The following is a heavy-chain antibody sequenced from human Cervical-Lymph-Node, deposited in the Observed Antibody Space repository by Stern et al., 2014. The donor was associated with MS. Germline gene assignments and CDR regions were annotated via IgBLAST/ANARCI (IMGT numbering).Heavy chain of an antibody. CDR2: IYGHYGNI. Sequence: QVQLVESGAEVKKPGASVKVSCKASGFSFTNHGISWVRQAPGQGLEWVGGIYGHYGNIDFAHEFQGCPIMTPDTSTTTSFSDLRSLGFDDTAVYYCARDRGLVGNTTDDYWGQGTLVTVSS. CDR1: GFSFTNHG. J-gene: IGHJ4*02. D-gene: IGHD1-26*01. CDR3: ARDRGLVGNTTDDY. V-gene: IGHV1-18*01.